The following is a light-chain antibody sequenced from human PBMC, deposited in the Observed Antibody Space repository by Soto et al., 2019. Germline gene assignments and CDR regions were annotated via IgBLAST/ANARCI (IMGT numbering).Light chain of an antibody. Sequence: QSVLTQPPSVSGAPGQRVTISCTGTSSNIGAGYDVHWYQQLPGTAPKLLLYGNNNRPSGVPDRFSGSKSGTSASLAITGLQAEDEADYYCLSYDSSRSGSRVFGGGTKLTVL. V-gene: IGLV1-40*01. CDR1: SSNIGAGYD. CDR2: GNN. J-gene: IGLJ2*01. CDR3: LSYDSSRSGSRV.